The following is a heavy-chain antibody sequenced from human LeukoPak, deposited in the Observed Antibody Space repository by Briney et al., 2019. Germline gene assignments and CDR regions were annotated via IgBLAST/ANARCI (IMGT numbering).Heavy chain of an antibody. CDR2: INHSGST. J-gene: IGHJ4*02. Sequence: SETLSLTCAVYGGSFSGYYWSWIRQPPGKGLEWIGEINHSGSTNYNPSLKSRVTISVDTSKNQFSLKLSSVTAADTAVYYCARGVSDYYDSSGYLTFDYWGQGTLVTVSS. CDR1: GGSFSGYY. D-gene: IGHD3-22*01. CDR3: ARGVSDYYDSSGYLTFDY. V-gene: IGHV4-34*01.